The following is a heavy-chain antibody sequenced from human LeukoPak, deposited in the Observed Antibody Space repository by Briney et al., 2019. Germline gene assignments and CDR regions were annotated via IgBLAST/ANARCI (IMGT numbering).Heavy chain of an antibody. J-gene: IGHJ4*02. D-gene: IGHD3-9*01. CDR1: GGSISSGDYY. V-gene: IGHV4-30-4*01. CDR2: IYYSGST. CDR3: ARDLDILTGYDY. Sequence: PSETLSLTCTVSGGSISSGDYYWSWIRQPPGKGLEWIGYIYYSGSTYYNPSLKSRVTISVDTSKNQFSLKLSSVTAADTAVYYCARDLDILTGYDYWGQGTLVTVSS.